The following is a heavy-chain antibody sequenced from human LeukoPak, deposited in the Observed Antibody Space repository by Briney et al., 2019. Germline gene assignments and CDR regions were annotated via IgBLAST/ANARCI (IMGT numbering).Heavy chain of an antibody. CDR2: INPNSGGT. Sequence: GASVKVSCKASGYTFTGYYMHWVRQAPGQGLEWMGWINPNSGGTNYAQKFQGWVTMTRDTSISTAYMELSRLRSDDTAVYYCARASNYYGSGSYTYWGQGTLVTVSS. CDR3: ARASNYYGSGSYTY. V-gene: IGHV1-2*04. D-gene: IGHD3-10*01. J-gene: IGHJ4*02. CDR1: GYTFTGYY.